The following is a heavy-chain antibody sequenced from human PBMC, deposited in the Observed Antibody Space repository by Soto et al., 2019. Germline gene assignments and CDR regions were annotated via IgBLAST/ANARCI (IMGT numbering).Heavy chain of an antibody. CDR3: ARTTAVPNTLRSRYFFDF. V-gene: IGHV4-59*01. D-gene: IGHD3-9*01. CDR2: ISFSGAT. J-gene: IGHJ4*02. CDR1: GVSITSYF. Sequence: PSETLSLTCTVSGVSITSYFWSWIRQTPGKGLDWIGSISFSGATYSNPSRKGRAALSVDTSENHLSLTLNSVTSADTAVYFCARTTAVPNTLRSRYFFDFWGQGTLVTVSS.